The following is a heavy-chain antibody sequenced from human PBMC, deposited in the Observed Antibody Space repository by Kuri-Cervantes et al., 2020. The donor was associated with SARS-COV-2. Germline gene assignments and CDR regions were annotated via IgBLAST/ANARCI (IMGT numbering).Heavy chain of an antibody. CDR2: INNDGTTT. CDR1: GFSFSSYW. J-gene: IGHJ4*02. Sequence: LSLTCAASGFSFSSYWMYWVRQAPGKGLVWVSRINNDGTTTTYADSVKGRFTNSRDNAKNMLYLQTNSLRAEDTAVYYCAGDCSGGSCHFDYWGQGTLVTVSS. V-gene: IGHV3-74*01. CDR3: AGDCSGGSCHFDY. D-gene: IGHD2-15*01.